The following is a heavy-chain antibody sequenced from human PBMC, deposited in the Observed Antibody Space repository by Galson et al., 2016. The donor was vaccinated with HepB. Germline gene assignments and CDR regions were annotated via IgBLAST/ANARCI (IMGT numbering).Heavy chain of an antibody. CDR3: ARSDYYGSGSNWFDP. J-gene: IGHJ5*02. CDR1: GFTFSSYG. D-gene: IGHD3-10*01. CDR2: ISYDESNK. Sequence: SLRLSCAASGFTFSSYGMHWVRQAPGKGLEWVAFISYDESNKYYADSVKGRFTISRDNSKNTLSLQMNSLGAEATATYSCARSDYYGSGSNWFDPWGQGTLVTVSS. V-gene: IGHV3-30*03.